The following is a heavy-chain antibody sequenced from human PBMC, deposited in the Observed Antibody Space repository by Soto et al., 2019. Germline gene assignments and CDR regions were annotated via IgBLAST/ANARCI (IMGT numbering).Heavy chain of an antibody. CDR1: GGSITDYS. J-gene: IGHJ5*02. CDR3: VRDQGVVVTADNWFDP. CDR2: IFSSGST. Sequence: KPSETLSLTCTVSGGSITDYSWVWIRQPAGKGLEWIGRIFSSGSTNYNPSLKGRITMSLDTSKNQFSLKLNSATATDTAVYFCVRDQGVVVTADNWFDPWGQGILVTVSS. D-gene: IGHD2-21*02. V-gene: IGHV4-4*07.